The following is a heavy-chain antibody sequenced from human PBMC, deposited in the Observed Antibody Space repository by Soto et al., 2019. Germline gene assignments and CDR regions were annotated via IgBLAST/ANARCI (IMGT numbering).Heavy chain of an antibody. CDR2: INHSGST. CDR3: ARAYYGSGSYLGNWFDP. Sequence: SETLSLTFAVYGGSFSGYYWSWIRQPPGKGLEWIGEINHSGSTNYNPSLKSRVTISVDTSKNQFSLKLSSVTAADTAVYYCARAYYGSGSYLGNWFDPWGQGTLVTVS. D-gene: IGHD3-10*01. J-gene: IGHJ5*02. CDR1: GGSFSGYY. V-gene: IGHV4-34*01.